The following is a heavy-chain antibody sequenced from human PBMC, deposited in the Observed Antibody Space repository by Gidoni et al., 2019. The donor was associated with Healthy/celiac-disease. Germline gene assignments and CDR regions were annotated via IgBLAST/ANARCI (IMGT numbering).Heavy chain of an antibody. V-gene: IGHV3-30*18. CDR2: IAYNGNNK. CDR3: AKDSTPSHIVVVTAIHLYFQH. J-gene: IGHJ1*01. D-gene: IGHD2-21*02. CDR1: GFTFSSYG. Sequence: QVQLVESGGGVVQPGRSLRLSCAASGFTFSSYGMHWVRQAPGKGLEWVAFIAYNGNNKYYADSVKGRFTISRDNSKNTLYLQMNSLRAEDTAVYYCAKDSTPSHIVVVTAIHLYFQHWGQGTLVTVSS.